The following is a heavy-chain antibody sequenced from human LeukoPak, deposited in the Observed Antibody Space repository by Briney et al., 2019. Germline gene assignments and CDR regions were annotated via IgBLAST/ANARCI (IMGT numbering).Heavy chain of an antibody. Sequence: SETLSLTCTVSGGPIDSSSYYWGWIRQPPGKGLEWIGSIYYSGSTYYNPSLKSRVTISVDTSKNQFSLKLSSVTAADTAVYYCARLTYYYYGMDVWGQGTTVTVSS. J-gene: IGHJ6*02. V-gene: IGHV4-39*01. CDR1: GGPIDSSSYY. CDR2: IYYSGST. CDR3: ARLTYYYYGMDV.